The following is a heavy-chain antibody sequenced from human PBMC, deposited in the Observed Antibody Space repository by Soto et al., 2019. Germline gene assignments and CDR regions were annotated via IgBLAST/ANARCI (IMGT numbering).Heavy chain of an antibody. CDR3: VKGGWLDA. Sequence: VPLLESGGGLVQPGEPLRLPCAASGFTFNTFDMSWVRQAPGKGLEWLSFISGRDESTNYADSVKGRFTISGDNSRNTLFLQMGRLRGDDTAISFCVKGGWLDAWARGTLVTVCS. J-gene: IGHJ5*02. V-gene: IGHV3-23*01. CDR1: GFTFNTFD. D-gene: IGHD6-19*01. CDR2: ISGRDEST.